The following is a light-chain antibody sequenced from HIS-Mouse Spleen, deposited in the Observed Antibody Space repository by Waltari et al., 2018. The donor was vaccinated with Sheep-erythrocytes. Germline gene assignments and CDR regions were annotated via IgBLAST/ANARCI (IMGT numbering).Light chain of an antibody. CDR1: QSVSSY. Sequence: EIVLTQSPATLSLSPGERATLSCTASQSVSSYLSWYQQKPGQAPSLLIHDASNRATGIPARFSGSGSGTDFTLTISSLEPEDFAVYYCQQRSNWYTFGQGTKLEIK. V-gene: IGKV3-11*01. J-gene: IGKJ2*01. CDR3: QQRSNWYT. CDR2: DAS.